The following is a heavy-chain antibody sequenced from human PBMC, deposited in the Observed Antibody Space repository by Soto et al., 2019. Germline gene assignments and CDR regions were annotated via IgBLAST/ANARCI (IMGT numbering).Heavy chain of an antibody. Sequence: GGSLRLSCAASGFTFSNYGMHWVRQAPGKGLEWVAVIWYDGNNKYYADSVKGRFTISRDDSNNTLYVQMTSLRAEDTAVYYCARGLHSLFDYWGQGTLVTVSS. CDR3: ARGLHSLFDY. V-gene: IGHV3-33*01. D-gene: IGHD2-21*01. J-gene: IGHJ4*02. CDR2: IWYDGNNK. CDR1: GFTFSNYG.